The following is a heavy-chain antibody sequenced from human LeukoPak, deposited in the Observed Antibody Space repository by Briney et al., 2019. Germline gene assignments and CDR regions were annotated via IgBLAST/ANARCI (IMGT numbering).Heavy chain of an antibody. Sequence: SVKVSCKASRGTFSSYAISWVRQAPGHGVEWMGGIIPIFGTANYAQKFQGRVTIPAHESTRTAFMELSGLRSEDRGVFYWGGGGYDYVWGSYRPFDYWGQGTLVTVSS. V-gene: IGHV1-69*13. CDR1: RGTFSSYA. J-gene: IGHJ4*02. CDR3: GGGGYDYVWGSYRPFDY. CDR2: IIPIFGTA. D-gene: IGHD3-16*02.